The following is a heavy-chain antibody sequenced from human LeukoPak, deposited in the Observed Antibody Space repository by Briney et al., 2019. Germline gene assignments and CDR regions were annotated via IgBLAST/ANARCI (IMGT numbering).Heavy chain of an antibody. CDR3: IRDFRSADL. J-gene: IGHJ5*02. V-gene: IGHV3-74*01. CDR1: GFTFSNYW. CDR2: IYVDGRMT. Sequence: PGGSLRLSCVASGFTFSNYWMHWVRQPPGKGLVWVSRIYVDGRMTSYADSVKGRFTISRDNAKNTVYLEMNSLSVEDTATYYCIRDFRSADLWGQGTLVTVTS.